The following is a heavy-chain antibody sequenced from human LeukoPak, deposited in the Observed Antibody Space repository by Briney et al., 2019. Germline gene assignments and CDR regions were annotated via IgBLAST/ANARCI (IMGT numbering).Heavy chain of an antibody. CDR3: AKLGGHPLHNYYVGV. Sequence: GGSLRLSCAASEFTFSSYAMSWVRQAPGKGLEWVSGILDSGYSTYYASSVKGRFTISRDNSNNTLYLQMNSLRAEDTAVYYCAKLGGHPLHNYYVGVWGKGTTVAVSS. CDR1: EFTFSSYA. V-gene: IGHV3-23*01. CDR2: ILDSGYST. J-gene: IGHJ6*03. D-gene: IGHD3-16*01.